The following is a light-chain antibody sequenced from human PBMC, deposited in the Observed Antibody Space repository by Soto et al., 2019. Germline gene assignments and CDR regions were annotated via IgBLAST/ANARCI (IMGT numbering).Light chain of an antibody. CDR3: SSYTSSSTLDVV. CDR1: SSDVGGYNY. Sequence: QSVLTQPASVSGSPGQSITIFCTGTSSDVGGYNYVSWYQQYPGKAPKLMIYEVSNRPSGVSNRFSGSKSGNTASLTISGLQAEDEADYYCSSYTSSSTLDVVFGGGTKVTVL. CDR2: EVS. J-gene: IGLJ2*01. V-gene: IGLV2-14*01.